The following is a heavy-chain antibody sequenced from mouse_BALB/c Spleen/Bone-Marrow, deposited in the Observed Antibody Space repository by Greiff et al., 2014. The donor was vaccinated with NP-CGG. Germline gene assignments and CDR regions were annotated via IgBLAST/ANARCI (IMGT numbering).Heavy chain of an antibody. Sequence: LVESGPELVKPGALVKISCKASGYTFTSYDINWVKQRPGQGLEWIGWIYPGDGSTKYSEKFEGKATLTADKSSSTAYMQLSSLTSENSAVYFCARNGNYRYAMDYWGQGTSVTVSS. D-gene: IGHD2-1*01. J-gene: IGHJ4*01. V-gene: IGHV1S33*01. CDR1: GYTFTSYD. CDR3: ARNGNYRYAMDY. CDR2: IYPGDGST.